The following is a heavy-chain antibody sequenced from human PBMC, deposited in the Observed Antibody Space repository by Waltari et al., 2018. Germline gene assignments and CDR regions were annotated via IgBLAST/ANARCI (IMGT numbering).Heavy chain of an antibody. V-gene: IGHV1-8*01. CDR3: ARGYGGGSPSHYDMDV. CDR2: MNPEGGSA. J-gene: IGHJ6*02. D-gene: IGHD3-16*01. CDR1: GYIFSNYD. Sequence: QVQQAQSGAEMKMPGASVKVQGKASGYIFSNYDITWVRQANGQGLQWMGGMNPEGGSAGQAERFYGRVTITRGTSINTAYMELTSLTSEDTAVYYCARGYGGGSPSHYDMDVWGQGTTVTVSS.